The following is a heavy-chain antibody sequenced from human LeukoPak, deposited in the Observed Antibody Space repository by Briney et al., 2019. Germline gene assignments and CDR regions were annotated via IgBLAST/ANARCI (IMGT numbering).Heavy chain of an antibody. D-gene: IGHD4-17*01. CDR2: IKSKTDGGTT. Sequence: GGSLRLSCAASGFTFTNAWMSWVRQAPGKGLEWVGRIKSKTDGGTTDYAAPVKGRFTISRDDSKNTLYLQMNSLKTEDTAVSYCTTSHPFGYGDYRGGQGTLVTVSS. V-gene: IGHV3-15*01. CDR1: GFTFTNAW. CDR3: TTSHPFGYGDYR. J-gene: IGHJ4*02.